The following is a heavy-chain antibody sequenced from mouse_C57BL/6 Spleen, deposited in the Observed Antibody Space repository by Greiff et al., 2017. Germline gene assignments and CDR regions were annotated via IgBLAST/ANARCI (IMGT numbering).Heavy chain of an antibody. CDR2: ISRGSSTI. V-gene: IGHV5-17*01. Sequence: EVNLVESGGGLVKPGGSLKLSCAASGFTFSDYGMHWVRQAPEKGLEWVAYISRGSSTIYYADTVKGRFTITGDNAKNTLFLQMTSLRSEDTAMYYCARRRYFDYWGQGTTLTVSS. CDR1: GFTFSDYG. CDR3: ARRRYFDY. J-gene: IGHJ2*01.